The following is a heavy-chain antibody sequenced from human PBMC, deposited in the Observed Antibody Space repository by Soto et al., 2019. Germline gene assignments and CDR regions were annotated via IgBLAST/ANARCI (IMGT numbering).Heavy chain of an antibody. V-gene: IGHV1-69*04. Sequence: SVKVSCKASGGTFSSYTISWVRQAPGQGLEWMGRIIPILGIANYAQKFQGRVTITADKSTSTAYMGLSSLRSEDTAVYYCARDDSLTGVPAAIDGFRAFDIWGQGTMVTVSS. CDR1: GGTFSSYT. CDR2: IIPILGIA. CDR3: ARDDSLTGVPAAIDGFRAFDI. J-gene: IGHJ3*02. D-gene: IGHD2-2*01.